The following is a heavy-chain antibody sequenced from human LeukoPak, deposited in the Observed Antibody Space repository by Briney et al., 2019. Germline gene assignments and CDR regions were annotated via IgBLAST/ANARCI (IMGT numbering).Heavy chain of an antibody. CDR2: IGYDGSNK. Sequence: GGSLRLSCAASGFTFSSYGMHWVRQAPGKGLEWVAVIGYDGSNKYYADSVKGRFTISRDNSKNMLYLQMNSLRAEDTAVYYCARDHSSYFDYWGQGTLVTVSS. CDR1: GFTFSSYG. CDR3: ARDHSSYFDY. V-gene: IGHV3-33*01. J-gene: IGHJ4*02.